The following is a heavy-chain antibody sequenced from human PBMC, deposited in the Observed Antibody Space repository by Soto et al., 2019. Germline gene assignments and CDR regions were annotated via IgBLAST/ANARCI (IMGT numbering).Heavy chain of an antibody. CDR2: IYYSGST. D-gene: IGHD3-22*01. CDR3: ARGRQATYYYDSSGYLGGGVCFDY. V-gene: IGHV4-31*03. J-gene: IGHJ4*02. Sequence: QVQLQESGPGLVKPSQTLSLTCTVSGGSISSGGYYWSWIRQHPGKGLEWIGYIYYSGSTYYNPSLKSRVTISVDTSKNQFSLNLSSVTAADTAVYYCARGRQATYYYDSSGYLGGGVCFDYWGQGTLVTVSS. CDR1: GGSISSGGYY.